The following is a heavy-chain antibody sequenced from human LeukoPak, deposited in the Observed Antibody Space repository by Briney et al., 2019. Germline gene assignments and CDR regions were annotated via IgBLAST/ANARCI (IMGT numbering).Heavy chain of an antibody. D-gene: IGHD1-26*01. CDR1: GFTFSSFA. J-gene: IGHJ4*02. Sequence: PGGSLRLSCSASGFTFSSFAMHWVRRAPNKGLEYVSFITTNGDSTYYADSVKGRSTISRDNSKNTLYLRMSSLIPEDTAVYYCVKDVSGSYAFDYWGQGTLVTVSS. V-gene: IGHV3-64D*09. CDR3: VKDVSGSYAFDY. CDR2: ITTNGDST.